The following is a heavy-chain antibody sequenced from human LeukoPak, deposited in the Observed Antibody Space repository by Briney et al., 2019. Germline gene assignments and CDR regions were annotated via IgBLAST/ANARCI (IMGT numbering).Heavy chain of an antibody. V-gene: IGHV1-2*02. CDR3: AFHTRYCSSTSCSDY. D-gene: IGHD2-2*01. CDR1: GYTFTGYY. Sequence: ASVKVSCKASGYTFTGYYMHWVRQAPGQGLEWMEWINPNSGGTNYAQKFQGRVTMTRDTSISTAYMELSRLRSDDTAVYYCAFHTRYCSSTSCSDYWGQGTLVTVSS. CDR2: INPNSGGT. J-gene: IGHJ4*02.